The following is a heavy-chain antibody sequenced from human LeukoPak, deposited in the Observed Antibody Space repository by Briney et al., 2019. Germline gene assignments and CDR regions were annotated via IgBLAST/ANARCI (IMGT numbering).Heavy chain of an antibody. V-gene: IGHV3-7*01. CDR1: GFTFSSYG. J-gene: IGHJ5*02. CDR2: IKQDGSEK. CDR3: ARATRGFDP. Sequence: GGTLRLSCAASGFTFSSYGMSWVRQAPGKGLEWVANIKQDGSEKYYVDSVKGRFTISRDNAKNSLYLQMNSLRAEDTAVYYCARATRGFDPWGQGTLVTVSS.